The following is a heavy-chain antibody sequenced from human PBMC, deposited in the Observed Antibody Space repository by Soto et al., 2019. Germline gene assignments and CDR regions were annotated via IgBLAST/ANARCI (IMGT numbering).Heavy chain of an antibody. V-gene: IGHV1-69*12. D-gene: IGHD3-22*01. CDR1: GGTFNSYI. CDR2: IIPIFGTL. J-gene: IGHJ4*02. CDR3: AREMRYDTMML. Sequence: QVQLVQSGAEVKKPGSSVKVSCKASGGTFNSYIISWVRQAPGQGLEWLGGIIPIFGTLKYAQKFQGRVTIAADASTSTAYMELRSLTSEDTAFYFCAREMRYDTMMLWGQGTLITVPS.